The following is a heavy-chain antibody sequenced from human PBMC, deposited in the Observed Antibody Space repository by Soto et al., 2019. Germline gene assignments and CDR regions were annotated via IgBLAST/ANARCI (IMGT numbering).Heavy chain of an antibody. D-gene: IGHD4-17*01. CDR1: GFSLSTSGLC. V-gene: IGHV2-70*11. CDR2: IDWDDDK. J-gene: IGHJ4*02. CDR3: ARIWVPLTTVTSYYFDY. Sequence: SGPTLVNPTQTLTLTCTFSGFSLSTSGLCVSWIRQPPGKALEWLARIDWDDDKYYSTSLKTRLTISKDTSKNRVVLTMTNMDPVDTATYYCARIWVPLTTVTSYYFDYWGQGTLVTVSS.